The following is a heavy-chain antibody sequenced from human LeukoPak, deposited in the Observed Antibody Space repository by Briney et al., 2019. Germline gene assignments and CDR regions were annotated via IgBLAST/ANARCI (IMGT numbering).Heavy chain of an antibody. V-gene: IGHV3-33*01. CDR2: IWYDGSNK. Sequence: GGSLRLSCAASGFTFSTYGMHWVRQAPGKGLEWAAVIWYDGSNKYYADSVKGRFTISRDNSKNTLYLQMNSLRAEDTAVYYCARGTRYDSSGYYSQDLDYWGQGTLVTVSS. J-gene: IGHJ4*02. D-gene: IGHD3-22*01. CDR1: GFTFSTYG. CDR3: ARGTRYDSSGYYSQDLDY.